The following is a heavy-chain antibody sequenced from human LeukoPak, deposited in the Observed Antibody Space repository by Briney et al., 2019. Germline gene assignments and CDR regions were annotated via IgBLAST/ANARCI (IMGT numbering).Heavy chain of an antibody. CDR1: GAQFSGYY. V-gene: IGHV4-34*01. D-gene: IGHD6-19*01. J-gene: IGHJ4*02. Sequence: PSAAPSLACAVNGAQFSGYYWSWLRGHSGKGLEWIGEIKHSGSTNYNPSLNSRVTISVDTSKNQFSLKLSSVTAADTAVYYCARRGWVFDYWGQGTLVTVSS. CDR3: ARRGWVFDY. CDR2: IKHSGST.